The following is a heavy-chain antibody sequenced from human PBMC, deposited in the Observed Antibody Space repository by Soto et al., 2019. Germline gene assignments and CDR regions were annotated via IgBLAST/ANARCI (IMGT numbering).Heavy chain of an antibody. V-gene: IGHV3-9*01. J-gene: IGHJ4*01. Sequence: EVQLVESGGGLVQPGGSLRLSCAASGFIFDDFAMHWVRQATGKGLVWVAGIIWNSAYIVYGDSVKGRFTVSRDNAKKALYLQMNSLRPEESATYYFVKNLTVSGVRHVMDYWGRGTLVTVSS. D-gene: IGHD1-20*01. CDR3: VKNLTVSGVRHVMDY. CDR2: IIWNSAYI. CDR1: GFIFDDFA.